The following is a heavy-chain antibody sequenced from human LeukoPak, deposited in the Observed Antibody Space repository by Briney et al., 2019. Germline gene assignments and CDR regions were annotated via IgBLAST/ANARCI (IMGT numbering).Heavy chain of an antibody. CDR2: IYYSGST. CDR1: GGSISSYY. CDR3: ARGPQAGDFWSGYYYTAFDI. J-gene: IGHJ3*02. D-gene: IGHD3-3*01. V-gene: IGHV4-59*01. Sequence: SETLSLTCTVSGGSISSYYWSWIRQPPGKGLEWIGYIYYSGSTNYNPSLKSRVTISVDTSKNQFSLKLSSVTAADTAVYYCARGPQAGDFWSGYYYTAFDIWGQGTMVTVSS.